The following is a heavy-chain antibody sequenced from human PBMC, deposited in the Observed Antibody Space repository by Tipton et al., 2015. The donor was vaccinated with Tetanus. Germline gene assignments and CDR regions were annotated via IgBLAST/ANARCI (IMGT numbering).Heavy chain of an antibody. CDR1: GFTFSSYN. D-gene: IGHD1-14*01. CDR3: AKDRGTGIWGADFDS. Sequence: SLRLSCVASGFTFSSYNMNWVRQAPGKGLEWVSFISDDGGSTYYYADSVKGRFTISRDNSENTLFLQMTFLRAEDTAVYYCAKDRGTGIWGADFDSWGQGTLVTVSS. V-gene: IGHV3-23*03. CDR2: ISDDGGST. J-gene: IGHJ5*01.